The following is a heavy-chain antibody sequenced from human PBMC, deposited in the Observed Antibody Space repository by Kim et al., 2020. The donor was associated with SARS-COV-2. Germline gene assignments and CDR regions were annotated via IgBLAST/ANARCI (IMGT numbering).Heavy chain of an antibody. CDR2: IKQDGSEK. Sequence: GWSLRLSCAASGFTFNNYWMSWVRQAPGKGLEWVANIKQDGSEKYYVDSGRGRFTISRDNAKNSLHLQMNSLRDDDTAVYYCARDSYYDILTGSPSFYG. CDR1: GFTFNNYW. J-gene: IGHJ6*01. V-gene: IGHV3-7*03. CDR3: ARDSYYDILTGSPSFYG. D-gene: IGHD3-9*01.